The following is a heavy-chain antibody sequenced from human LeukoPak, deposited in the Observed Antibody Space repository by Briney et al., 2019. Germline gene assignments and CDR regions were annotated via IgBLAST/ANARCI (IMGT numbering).Heavy chain of an antibody. D-gene: IGHD3-10*01. CDR2: ISGSGST. Sequence: PGGSLRLSCAASGFTFSIYAMSWVRQAPGKGLEWVSGISGSGSTNYADSVKGRFTISRDNSKNTLYLQMNSLRAKDTAVYYCAKSYGSGSLTFDYWGQGTLVTVSS. CDR1: GFTFSIYA. J-gene: IGHJ4*02. V-gene: IGHV3-23*01. CDR3: AKSYGSGSLTFDY.